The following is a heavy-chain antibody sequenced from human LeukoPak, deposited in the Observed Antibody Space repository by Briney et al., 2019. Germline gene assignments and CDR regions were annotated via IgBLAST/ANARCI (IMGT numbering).Heavy chain of an antibody. CDR2: ISSSGSTI. D-gene: IGHD2-2*01. V-gene: IGHV3-48*03. CDR3: ARLDCCCSSCSCYWI. Sequence: GGSLRLSCAASGFTFSSYEMNWVRQAPGKGLEWVSYISSSGSTIYYADSVKGRFTISRDNAKNSLYLQMNSLRAEDTAVYYCARLDCCCSSCSCYWIWGQVTLVTASS. CDR1: GFTFSSYE. J-gene: IGHJ4*02.